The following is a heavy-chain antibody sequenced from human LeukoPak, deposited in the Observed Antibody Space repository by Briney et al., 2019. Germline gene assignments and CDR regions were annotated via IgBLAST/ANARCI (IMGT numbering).Heavy chain of an antibody. J-gene: IGHJ3*02. D-gene: IGHD3-16*01. CDR2: MNPNNGGT. CDR1: GYTFSGYY. V-gene: IGHV1-2*02. CDR3: ARDALIDAFDI. Sequence: ASVKVSCKTSGYTFSGYYMHWVRQAPGQGLEWMGWMNPNNGGTNYAQKFQGRVTMTRDTSISTAYMELSRLRSDDTAVYYCARDALIDAFDIWGQGTMVTVSS.